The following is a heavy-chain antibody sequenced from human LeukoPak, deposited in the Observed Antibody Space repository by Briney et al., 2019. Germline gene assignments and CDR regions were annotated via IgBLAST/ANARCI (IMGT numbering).Heavy chain of an antibody. CDR2: IHYSGST. D-gene: IGHD6-19*01. CDR1: GGSISSSSYY. J-gene: IGHJ4*02. Sequence: SETLSLTCTVSGGSISSSSYYWGWIRQPPGQGLEWIGSIHYSGSTYYNPSLKSRVTISVDTSKNQFSLKLSSVTAADTAVYYCARRYSSGLDYWGQGTLVTVSS. CDR3: ARRYSSGLDY. V-gene: IGHV4-39*01.